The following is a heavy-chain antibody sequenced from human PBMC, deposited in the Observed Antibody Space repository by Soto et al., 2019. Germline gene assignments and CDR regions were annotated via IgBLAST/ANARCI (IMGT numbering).Heavy chain of an antibody. V-gene: IGHV4-31*03. CDR1: GGALSSGYHY. CDR3: ASGVGSSWFFSYFDS. CDR2: IYYSGSY. Sequence: QVQLQESGPGLVKPSQTLSLTCTVSGGALSSGYHYWSWIRQHPGKGLEWIAYIYYSGSYYYNPSLKSRLITSLDTSRNQISLKLTSVSAADTAVYYCASGVGSSWFFSYFDSWGQGTLVTVSS. D-gene: IGHD6-13*01. J-gene: IGHJ4*02.